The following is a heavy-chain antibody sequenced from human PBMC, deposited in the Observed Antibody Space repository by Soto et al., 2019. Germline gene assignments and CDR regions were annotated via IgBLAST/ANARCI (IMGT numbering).Heavy chain of an antibody. CDR3: AKNGDFWSWGMDV. CDR2: ISNSGDGT. V-gene: IGHV3-23*01. J-gene: IGHJ6*02. Sequence: GGSLRLSCAASGFTFSTYAMTWVRQAPGKGLEWASLISNSGDGTYYADSVKGRFTISRDNSQRTLNLQMNSLRAEDTAVYYCAKNGDFWSWGMDVWGQGTTVTVSS. CDR1: GFTFSTYA. D-gene: IGHD3-3*01.